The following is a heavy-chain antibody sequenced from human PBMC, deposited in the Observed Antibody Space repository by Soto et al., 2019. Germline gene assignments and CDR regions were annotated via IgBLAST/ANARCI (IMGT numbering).Heavy chain of an antibody. CDR1: GGSISSGDYY. J-gene: IGHJ6*02. CDR3: ARNSPKRNDYYFYGTDV. V-gene: IGHV4-30-4*01. Sequence: SETLSLTCAVSGGSISSGDYYWSWIRQPPGKGLEWIGYIYYSGSTYYSPSLKSRVTISVDTSKNQFSLKLSSVTAAHTAVYYCARNSPKRNDYYFYGTDVWGQGTTVT. D-gene: IGHD2-8*01. CDR2: IYYSGST.